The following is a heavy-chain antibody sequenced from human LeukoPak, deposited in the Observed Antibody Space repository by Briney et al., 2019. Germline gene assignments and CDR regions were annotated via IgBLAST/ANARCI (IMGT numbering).Heavy chain of an antibody. J-gene: IGHJ4*02. D-gene: IGHD6-13*01. V-gene: IGHV4-39*07. CDR2: IYYSGST. CDR1: GGSISSSSYY. CDR3: ARDRGVAAAGLDY. Sequence: SETLSLTCTVSGGSISSSSYYWGWIRQPPGKGLEWIGSIYYSGSTYYNPSLKSRVTISVDTSKNQFSLKLSSVTAADTAVYYCARDRGVAAAGLDYWGQGTLVTVSS.